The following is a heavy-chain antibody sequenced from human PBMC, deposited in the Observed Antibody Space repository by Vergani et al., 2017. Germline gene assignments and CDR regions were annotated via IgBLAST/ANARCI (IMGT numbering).Heavy chain of an antibody. CDR3: AKEILAAAGTLVVDS. CDR2: ISWDGGST. Sequence: EVQLVESGGVVVQPGGSLRLSCAASGFTFDDYTMHWVRQAPGKGLEWVSLISWDGGSTYYADSVKGRFTISRDNSKNSLYLQMNSLRTEDTALYYCAKEILAAAGTLVVDSWGQGMMVTVS. V-gene: IGHV3-43*01. J-gene: IGHJ3*02. D-gene: IGHD6-13*01. CDR1: GFTFDDYT.